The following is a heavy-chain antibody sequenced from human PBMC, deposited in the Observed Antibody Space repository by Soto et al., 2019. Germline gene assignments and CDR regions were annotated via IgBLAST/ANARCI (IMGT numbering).Heavy chain of an antibody. CDR2: ISTYNGNT. D-gene: IGHD5-12*01. CDR3: ARGYSYGSRYYFDY. CDR1: GDTFTTSG. J-gene: IGHJ4*02. V-gene: IGHV1-18*01. Sequence: GASVKVCCKSSGDTFTTSGITWVRQAPGQGLEWMGWISTYNGNTNYAQKLQGRVTMTTDTFTSTAYMELRSLRSDDTAVYYCARGYSYGSRYYFDYWGQGTLVTVSS.